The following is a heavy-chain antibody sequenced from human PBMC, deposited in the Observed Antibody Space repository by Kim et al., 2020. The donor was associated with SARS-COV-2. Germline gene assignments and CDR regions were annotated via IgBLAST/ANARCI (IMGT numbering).Heavy chain of an antibody. V-gene: IGHV4-59*12. CDR3: ARGWGSGGFDS. J-gene: IGHJ4*02. D-gene: IGHD3-16*01. Sequence: TNSHPSHRSRITISVDPSKNQFSLRLTSMTAADTAVYFCARGWGSGGFDSWGQGTLVTVSS. CDR2: T.